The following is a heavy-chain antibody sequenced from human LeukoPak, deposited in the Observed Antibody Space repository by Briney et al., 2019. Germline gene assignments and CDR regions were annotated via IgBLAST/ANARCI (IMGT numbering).Heavy chain of an antibody. Sequence: ASVKVSCKASGYTFTSYDINWVRQATGQGLEWMGWMNPNSGNTGYAQKFQGRVTMTRNTSISTAYMELSSLRSEDTAVYYCARVEWFGELSDYWGQGTLVNVSS. CDR3: ARVEWFGELSDY. CDR2: MNPNSGNT. V-gene: IGHV1-8*01. CDR1: GYTFTSYD. J-gene: IGHJ4*02. D-gene: IGHD3-10*01.